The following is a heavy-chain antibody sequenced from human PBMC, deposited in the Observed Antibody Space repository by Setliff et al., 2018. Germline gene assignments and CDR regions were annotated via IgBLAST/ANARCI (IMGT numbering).Heavy chain of an antibody. D-gene: IGHD3-22*01. V-gene: IGHV3-30-3*01. Sequence: GGSLRLSCAASGFTFTNYIIHWVRQAPGKGLEWVAVMSLDETNKYYADSVRGRFTISRDNAKNSLYLQMNSLRAEDTAVYYCARTQTDYYDSSGYSDYWGQGTLVTVSS. CDR3: ARTQTDYYDSSGYSDY. CDR1: GFTFTNYI. J-gene: IGHJ4*02. CDR2: MSLDETNK.